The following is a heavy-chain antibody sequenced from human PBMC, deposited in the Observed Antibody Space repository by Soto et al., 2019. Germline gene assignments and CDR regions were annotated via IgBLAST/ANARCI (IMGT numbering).Heavy chain of an antibody. CDR2: IYHSGST. Sequence: QVQLQESGPGLVKPSGTLSLTCAVSGGSISSSNWWSWVRQPPGKGLEWIGEIYHSGSTNYNPSLKSRVTISVDKSKNQFSLKLSSVTAADTAVYYCARAPADPGYSSSWRIYYYYGMDVWGQGTTVTVSS. D-gene: IGHD6-13*01. J-gene: IGHJ6*02. CDR1: GGSISSSNW. CDR3: ARAPADPGYSSSWRIYYYYGMDV. V-gene: IGHV4-4*02.